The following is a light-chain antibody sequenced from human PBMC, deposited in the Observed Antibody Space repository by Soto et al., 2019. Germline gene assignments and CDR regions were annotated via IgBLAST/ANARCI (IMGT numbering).Light chain of an antibody. Sequence: PGDRATLSCRSSQSAYSSYLSWYQQKPGQAPRLLIYGPSNRATGIPDRFSGSGSGTDFTLTISRLEPEDFAVYYCQQYGSSGTFGQGTKVDIK. CDR1: QSAYSSY. CDR2: GPS. J-gene: IGKJ1*01. CDR3: QQYGSSGT. V-gene: IGKV3-20*01.